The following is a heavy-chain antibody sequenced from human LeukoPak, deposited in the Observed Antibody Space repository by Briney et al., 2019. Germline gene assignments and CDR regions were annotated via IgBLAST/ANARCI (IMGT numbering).Heavy chain of an antibody. V-gene: IGHV4-61*01. CDR2: IYYSGST. Sequence: SETLSLTCTVSGGSVSSGTYYWSWIRQPPGKGLECIGYIYYSGSTNYNPSLKSRVTMSVDTSKNQFSLKLSSVTAADTAVYYCGRGAKYCSGGSCYTYYFDYWGQGTLVTVSS. D-gene: IGHD2-15*01. J-gene: IGHJ4*02. CDR1: GGSVSSGTYY. CDR3: GRGAKYCSGGSCYTYYFDY.